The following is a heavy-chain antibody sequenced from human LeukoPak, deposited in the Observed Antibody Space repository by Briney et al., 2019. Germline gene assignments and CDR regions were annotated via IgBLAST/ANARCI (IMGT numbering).Heavy chain of an antibody. D-gene: IGHD3-10*01. J-gene: IGHJ4*02. V-gene: IGHV3-21*01. CDR1: GFTFSNSA. CDR3: ARAPYYYYDSGSGTRVTGNPDY. CDR2: ISSTSIYR. Sequence: PGGSLRLSCAASGFTFSNSAMSWVRQAPGKGLEWVSSISSTSIYRYYADSVKGRFTMSRDNAKNSLYLQMSSLRAEDTAVYYCARAPYYYYDSGSGTRVTGNPDYWGQGTLVTVSS.